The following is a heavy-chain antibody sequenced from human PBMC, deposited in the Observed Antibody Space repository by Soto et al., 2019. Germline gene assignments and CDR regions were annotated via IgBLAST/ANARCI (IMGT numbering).Heavy chain of an antibody. CDR2: MNPNSGNT. CDR1: GYTFTSYD. CDR3: AREGIAVAGYYYYYYYMDV. V-gene: IGHV1-8*01. J-gene: IGHJ6*03. D-gene: IGHD6-19*01. Sequence: SVKFSCKPSGYTFTSYDINWVRQATGQGLEWMGWMNPNSGNTGYAQKFQGRVTMTRNTSISTAYMELSSLRSEDTAVYYCAREGIAVAGYYYYYYYMDVWGKGTTVTVSS.